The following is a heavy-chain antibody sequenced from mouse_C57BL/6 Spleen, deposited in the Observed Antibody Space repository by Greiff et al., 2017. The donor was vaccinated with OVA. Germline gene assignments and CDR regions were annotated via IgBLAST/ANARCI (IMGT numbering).Heavy chain of an antibody. Sequence: VQLQQSGPELVKPGASVKIPCKASGYTFTDYNMDWVKQSHGKSLEWIGDINPNNGGTIYNQKFKGKATLTADKSSSTAYMELRSLTSEDTAVYYCAREDGSWYFDDWGTGTTVTVSS. CDR2: INPNNGGT. D-gene: IGHD1-1*02. CDR1: GYTFTDYN. V-gene: IGHV1-18*01. J-gene: IGHJ1*03. CDR3: AREDGSWYFDD.